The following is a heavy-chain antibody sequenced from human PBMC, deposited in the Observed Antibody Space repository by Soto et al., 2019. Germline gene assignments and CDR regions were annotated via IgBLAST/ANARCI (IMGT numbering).Heavy chain of an antibody. D-gene: IGHD5-18*01. CDR1: GFTFRTYW. CDR3: ARDGSTSWYSYDYHGMDV. Sequence: EVQLVESGGGLVQPGGSLRLSCAASGFTFRTYWLSWVRQVPGKGLEWVANINQDGSEKNYVDSVKGRFTISRDNAKNSLYLQMSSLRAEDTALYYCARDGSTSWYSYDYHGMDVWGPGTTVTVSS. J-gene: IGHJ6*02. CDR2: INQDGSEK. V-gene: IGHV3-7*05.